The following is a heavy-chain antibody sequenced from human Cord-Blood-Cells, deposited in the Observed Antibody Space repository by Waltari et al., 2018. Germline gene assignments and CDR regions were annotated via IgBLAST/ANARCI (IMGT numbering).Heavy chain of an antibody. Sequence: EVQLVESGGGLVKPGGSLRLSCAASGFTFSSSSMNWVRQAQGKGLEWVSCISSVSSYKYNADSVKGRVTMARDNAKNSVYLKMNSLSAEEAAVYYCARDRGYDFWFVYWGQGTLVTDTS. CDR1: GFTFSSSS. D-gene: IGHD3-3*01. V-gene: IGHV3-21*01. CDR3: ARDRGYDFWFVY. CDR2: ISSVSSYK. J-gene: IGHJ1*01.